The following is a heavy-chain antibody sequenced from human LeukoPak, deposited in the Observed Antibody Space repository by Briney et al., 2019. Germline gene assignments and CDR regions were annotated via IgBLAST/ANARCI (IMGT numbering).Heavy chain of an antibody. J-gene: IGHJ4*02. D-gene: IGHD6-6*01. CDR1: GGSFSGYY. V-gene: IGHV4-34*01. CDR2: INHSGST. Sequence: SETLSLTCAVYGGSFSGYYWSWIRQPPGKGLEWIGEINHSGSTNYNPSLKSRVTIPVDTSKNQFSLKLSSVTAADTAVYYCARISPSIAAFDYWGQGTLVTVSS. CDR3: ARISPSIAAFDY.